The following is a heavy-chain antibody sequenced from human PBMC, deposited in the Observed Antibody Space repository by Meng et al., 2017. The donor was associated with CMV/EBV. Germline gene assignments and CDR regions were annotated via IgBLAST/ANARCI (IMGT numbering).Heavy chain of an antibody. CDR1: GYTFTSYY. V-gene: IGHV1-46*01. CDR2: INPSGGST. D-gene: IGHD2-15*01. J-gene: IGHJ6*02. CDR3: ASGALGYCSGGSCYPPYYGMDV. Sequence: ASVKVSCKASGYTFTSYYMHWVRQAPGQGLEWMGIINPSGGSTSYAQKFQGRVTMTRDTSTSTVYMELSSLRSEDTAVYYCASGALGYCSGGSCYPPYYGMDVWGQGTTVTVSS.